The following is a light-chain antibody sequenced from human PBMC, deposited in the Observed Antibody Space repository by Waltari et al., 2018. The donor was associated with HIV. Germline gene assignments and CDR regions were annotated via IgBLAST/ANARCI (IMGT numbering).Light chain of an antibody. CDR1: QSMSRR. Sequence: DIQMTQSPSILSESVGDRVTITSRASQSMSRRLAWYQQKPGKAPKLLIYKASSLESGVPSRFSGSGSGTEFTLTINGLQPDDFATYYCQQYSSYSPMYTFGLGTKLEIK. CDR3: QQYSSYSPMYT. J-gene: IGKJ2*01. CDR2: KAS. V-gene: IGKV1-5*03.